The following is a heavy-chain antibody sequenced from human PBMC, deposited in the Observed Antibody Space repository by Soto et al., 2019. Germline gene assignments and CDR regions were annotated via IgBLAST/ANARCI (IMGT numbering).Heavy chain of an antibody. CDR3: ARTDIVTTNWFDP. Sequence: QVHLQHWGAGLLKPSETLSLTCAVYGESFMGYYWTWIRQPPGKGLEWIGEINHRGSTNYNPPLTSRVTISIDTSKNQFSLKLTSVTAADTSVYYCARTDIVTTNWFDPWGQGTLVTVSS. CDR1: GESFMGYY. CDR2: INHRGST. D-gene: IGHD5-12*01. J-gene: IGHJ5*02. V-gene: IGHV4-34*02.